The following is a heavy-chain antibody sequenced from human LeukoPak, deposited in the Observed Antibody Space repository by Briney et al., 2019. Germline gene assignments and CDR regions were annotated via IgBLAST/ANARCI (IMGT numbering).Heavy chain of an antibody. D-gene: IGHD2/OR15-2a*01. J-gene: IGHJ4*02. Sequence: SETLSLTCSVSGGSMSGYYWSWIRQPPGKGLEWIGYINYSGSTSYNPSLKSRVSISLDTAKNQFSLKLSSVSAADTAIYYCARRTIGYYFDYWGQGTLVTVSS. CDR2: INYSGST. V-gene: IGHV4-59*08. CDR1: GGSMSGYY. CDR3: ARRTIGYYFDY.